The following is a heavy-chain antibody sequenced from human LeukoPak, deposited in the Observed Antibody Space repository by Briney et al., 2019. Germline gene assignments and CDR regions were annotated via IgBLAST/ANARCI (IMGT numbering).Heavy chain of an antibody. CDR2: ISNDGGTI. CDR3: AKGRPYSSGPSVIEY. D-gene: IGHD6-19*01. J-gene: IGHJ4*02. V-gene: IGHV3-23*01. Sequence: GGSLRLSCAASGFTFSSYAMSWVRQAPGKGLEWVAVISNDGGTIYYADSVKGRFTISRDSSKDTSYLQINSLRAEDTAVYYCAKGRPYSSGPSVIEYWGQGTLVTVSS. CDR1: GFTFSSYA.